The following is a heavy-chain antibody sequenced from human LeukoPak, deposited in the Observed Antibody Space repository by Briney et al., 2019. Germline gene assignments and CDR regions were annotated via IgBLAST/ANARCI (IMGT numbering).Heavy chain of an antibody. CDR3: ARGSEGPSSYYYGMDV. CDR2: IYYSGST. D-gene: IGHD3-3*01. Sequence: SETLSLTCAVSGGSISHYYWSWIRQPPGKGLEWMGYIYYSGSTTYNPSLKRRVTISVDTSKNQFSLKLSSVTAADTAVYYCARGSEGPSSYYYGMDVWGQGTTVTVSS. CDR1: GGSISHYY. V-gene: IGHV4-59*01. J-gene: IGHJ6*02.